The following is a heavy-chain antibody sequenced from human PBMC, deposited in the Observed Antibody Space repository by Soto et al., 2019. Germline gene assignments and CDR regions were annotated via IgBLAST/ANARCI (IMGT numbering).Heavy chain of an antibody. Sequence: EVQLVEFGGGLVQPGGSLRLSCQASGFTVSSNYMSWVRQAPGKGLEWVSVIYSGGSTYYADSVKGRFTISRHNSKNTLYLQMNSLRAEDTAVYYCARVERGYFDYWGQGTLVTVSS. CDR2: IYSGGST. V-gene: IGHV3-53*04. D-gene: IGHD1-1*01. CDR3: ARVERGYFDY. CDR1: GFTVSSNY. J-gene: IGHJ4*02.